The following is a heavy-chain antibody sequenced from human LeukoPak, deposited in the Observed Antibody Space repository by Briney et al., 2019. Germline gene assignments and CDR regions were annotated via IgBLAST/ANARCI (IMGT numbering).Heavy chain of an antibody. CDR1: GFTFSSYE. CDR2: ISSSGSTI. J-gene: IGHJ4*02. D-gene: IGHD6-13*01. CDR3: ALRGYSSTWSAFDY. Sequence: GGSLRLSCATSGFTFSSYEMNWVRQAPGKGLEWVSYISSSGSTIYYADSVKGRFTISRDNAKNSLYLQMNSLRAEDTAVYYCALRGYSSTWSAFDYWGQGTLVTVSS. V-gene: IGHV3-48*03.